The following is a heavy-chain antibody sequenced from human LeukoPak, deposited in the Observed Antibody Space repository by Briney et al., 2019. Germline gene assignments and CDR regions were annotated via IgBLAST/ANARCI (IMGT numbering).Heavy chain of an antibody. Sequence: PGGSLRPSCAASGFTFSRYPMHWVSQAPGKGLEYVSSITSIGSSTYYADSVKGRFTISRDNSKNTLYLQMGSLRTEDMAVYYCARRGYTYGYDYWGQGTLVTVSS. V-gene: IGHV3-64*02. CDR2: ITSIGSST. CDR1: GFTFSRYP. J-gene: IGHJ4*02. D-gene: IGHD5-18*01. CDR3: ARRGYTYGYDY.